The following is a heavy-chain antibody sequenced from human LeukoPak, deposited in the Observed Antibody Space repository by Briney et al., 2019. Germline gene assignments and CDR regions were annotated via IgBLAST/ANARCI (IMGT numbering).Heavy chain of an antibody. V-gene: IGHV3-73*01. CDR3: TSSGGIAVAAY. Sequence: GGSLRLSCAASGFTFSGSAMHWVRQASGKGLEWVGRIRSKANSYATAYAASVKGRFTISRDDSKNTAYLQMNSLKTEDTAVYYCTSSGGIAVAAYWGQGTLVTVSS. CDR2: IRSKANSYAT. D-gene: IGHD6-19*01. J-gene: IGHJ4*02. CDR1: GFTFSGSA.